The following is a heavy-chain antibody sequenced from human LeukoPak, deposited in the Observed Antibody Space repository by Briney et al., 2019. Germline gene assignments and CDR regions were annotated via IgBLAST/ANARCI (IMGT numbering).Heavy chain of an antibody. J-gene: IGHJ4*02. Sequence: GGSLRLSCAASGFTFTNYWMSWVRQAPGKGLEWVANIRQDGSEKHYVDSVKGRFTISRDNAQKSLYLQMNSLRAEDTAVYYWARGSILDEGLPDYCGQGTLVTVSS. CDR2: IRQDGSEK. D-gene: IGHD3-3*01. V-gene: IGHV3-7*01. CDR1: GFTFTNYW. CDR3: ARGSILDEGLPDY.